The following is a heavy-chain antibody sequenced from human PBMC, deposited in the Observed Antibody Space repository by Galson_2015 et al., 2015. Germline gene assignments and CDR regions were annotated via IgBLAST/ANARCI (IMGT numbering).Heavy chain of an antibody. D-gene: IGHD3-3*01. V-gene: IGHV4-4*02. CDR2: IYHSGST. Sequence: SETLSLTCAVSGGSISSNHWWSWVRQPPGKGLEWIGEIYHSGSTNYNPSLKSRVTISLDKSKNQFSLKLTSVTAADTAVYYCARKGYDFWSGYFSDPWGQGTLVTVSS. CDR1: GGSISSNHW. J-gene: IGHJ5*02. CDR3: ARKGYDFWSGYFSDP.